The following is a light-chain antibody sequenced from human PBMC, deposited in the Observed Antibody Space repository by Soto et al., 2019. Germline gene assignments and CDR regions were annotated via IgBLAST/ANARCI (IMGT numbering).Light chain of an antibody. CDR2: GAS. J-gene: IGKJ2*01. CDR1: QSVGSN. V-gene: IGKV3-15*01. CDR3: QQYNNWPPYT. Sequence: ETVMTQSPATLPVSPGERATLSCRASQSVGSNLAWYQQKPGQAPRLLISGASTRATGIPARFSGSGSGTEFTLTISSLQSEDFAVYYCQQYNNWPPYTFGQGTKLE.